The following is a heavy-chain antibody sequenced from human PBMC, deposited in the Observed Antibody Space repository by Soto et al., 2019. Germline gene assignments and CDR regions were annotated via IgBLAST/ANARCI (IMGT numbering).Heavy chain of an antibody. D-gene: IGHD3-10*01. V-gene: IGHV3-23*01. CDR1: GFNFDNYA. J-gene: IGHJ4*02. CDR2: ISGGGSRT. Sequence: DVHLLESGGGLVQPGGSQSLACAASGFNFDNYAMSWVRQAPGKGLEWVSGISGGGSRTYYADSVKGRFTISRDNSKNTLYLQMNSLRAEDTAVYYCAKDRFGGTMVRGVINYFDYWGQGTLVIVSS. CDR3: AKDRFGGTMVRGVINYFDY.